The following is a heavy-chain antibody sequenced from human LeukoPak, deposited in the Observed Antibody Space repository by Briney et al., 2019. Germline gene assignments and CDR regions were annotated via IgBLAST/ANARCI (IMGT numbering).Heavy chain of an antibody. J-gene: IGHJ4*02. CDR2: ISGSGGST. D-gene: IGHD7-27*01. CDR3: AKDVTLTDAPRYFDY. V-gene: IGHV3-23*01. CDR1: GFTFSSNV. Sequence: WGSLRLSCSASGFTFSSNVMSWVRQAPGKGLELVSAISGSGGSTYYADSAKCRFTISRDNSKNTLYLKMNSLRAEDTAVYYCAKDVTLTDAPRYFDYWGQGTLVTVSS.